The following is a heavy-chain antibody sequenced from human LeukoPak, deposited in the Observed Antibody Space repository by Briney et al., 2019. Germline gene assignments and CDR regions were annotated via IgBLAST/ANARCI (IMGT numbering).Heavy chain of an antibody. J-gene: IGHJ4*02. V-gene: IGHV1-69*05. CDR3: ARGDGYKDY. Sequence: SVKVSCKTSGGTFINYAMSWVRQAPGQGLEWMGRIIPIFGTANYAQKFQGRVTITTDESTSTAYMELSSLRSEDTAVYYCARGDGYKDYWGQGTLVTVSS. CDR2: IIPIFGTA. CDR1: GGTFINYA. D-gene: IGHD5-24*01.